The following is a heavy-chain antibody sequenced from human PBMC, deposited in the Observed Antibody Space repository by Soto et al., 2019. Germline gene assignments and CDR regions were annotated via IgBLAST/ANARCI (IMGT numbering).Heavy chain of an antibody. CDR2: IIPILGMS. CDR1: GGTFTSYT. CDR3: ARSYGSGSRPFDY. D-gene: IGHD3-10*01. V-gene: IGHV1-69*02. Sequence: QVHLLQSGAEMKKPGSSVKVSCTAFGGTFTSYTFNWVRQAPGQRLEWMGRIIPILGMSSSAHNFQGRLTMIADKSTNTSYMVLSSLTSDATAIYYCARSYGSGSRPFDYWGQGTLVTVSS. J-gene: IGHJ4*02.